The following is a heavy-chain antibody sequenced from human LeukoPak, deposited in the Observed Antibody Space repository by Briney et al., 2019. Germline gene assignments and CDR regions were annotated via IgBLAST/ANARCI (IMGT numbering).Heavy chain of an antibody. CDR2: ISGSGGST. CDR3: GCAVTTDPLFDY. J-gene: IGHJ4*02. Sequence: GGSLRLSCAASGFTFSSYAMSWVRQAPGKGLEWVSAISGSGGSTYYADSVKGRFTTSRDNSKNTLYLQMNSLRAEDTAVYYCGCAVTTDPLFDYWGQGTLVTVSS. CDR1: GFTFSSYA. V-gene: IGHV3-23*01. D-gene: IGHD4-11*01.